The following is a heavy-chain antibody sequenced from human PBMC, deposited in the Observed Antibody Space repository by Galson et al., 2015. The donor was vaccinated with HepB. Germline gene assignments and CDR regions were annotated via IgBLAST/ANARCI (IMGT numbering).Heavy chain of an antibody. CDR1: GYTLTELS. V-gene: IGHV1-24*01. Sequence: SVKVSCKVSGYTLTELSMHWVRQAPGKGLEWMGGFDPEDGETIYAQKFQGRVTMTEDTSTDTAYMELSSLRSEDTAVYYCATLKLGYCSSTSCYPLYGMDVWGQGTTVTVS. J-gene: IGHJ6*02. CDR2: FDPEDGET. CDR3: ATLKLGYCSSTSCYPLYGMDV. D-gene: IGHD2-2*01.